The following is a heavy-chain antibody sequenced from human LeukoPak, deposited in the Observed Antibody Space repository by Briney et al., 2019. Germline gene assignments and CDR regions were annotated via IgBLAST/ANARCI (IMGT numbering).Heavy chain of an antibody. J-gene: IGHJ5*02. CDR1: GFTFSSYA. V-gene: IGHV3-23*01. CDR3: ARDQGDFWSGYYTNWFDP. CDR2: ITGSGAST. Sequence: GESLRLSCATSGFTFSSYAMTWVRQAPGKGLEWVSGITGSGASTYYADSVKGRFTISRDNAKNSLYLQMNSLRAEDTAVYYCARDQGDFWSGYYTNWFDPWGQGTLVTVSS. D-gene: IGHD3-3*01.